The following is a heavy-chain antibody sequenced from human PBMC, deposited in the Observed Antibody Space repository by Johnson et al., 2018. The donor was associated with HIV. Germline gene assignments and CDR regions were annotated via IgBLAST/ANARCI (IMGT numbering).Heavy chain of an antibody. CDR2: ISGSGGST. D-gene: IGHD1-26*01. CDR3: AKDQGIVGATVFDI. Sequence: VQLVESGGGVVQTGRSLRLSCAASGFTFSSYAMSWVRQAPGKGLEWVSAISGSGGSTYYADSVKGRLTISRDNSKNTLYLQMNSLRAEDTAVFYCAKDQGIVGATVFDIWGQGTMVTVSS. CDR1: GFTFSSYA. V-gene: IGHV3-23*04. J-gene: IGHJ3*02.